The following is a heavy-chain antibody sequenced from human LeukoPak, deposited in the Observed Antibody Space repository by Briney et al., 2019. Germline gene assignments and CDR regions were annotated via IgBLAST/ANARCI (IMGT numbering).Heavy chain of an antibody. CDR1: GFTVSSNS. CDR3: ARRAGEYSHPYDY. Sequence: GGSLRLSCTVSGFTVSSNSMSWVRQAPGKGLEWVSFIYSGGNTHYSDSVKGRFTISRDNSKNTLNLQMNSLRVEDTAVYYCARRAGEYSHPYDYWGQGTLVTVSS. V-gene: IGHV3-53*01. CDR2: IYSGGNT. J-gene: IGHJ4*02. D-gene: IGHD4-17*01.